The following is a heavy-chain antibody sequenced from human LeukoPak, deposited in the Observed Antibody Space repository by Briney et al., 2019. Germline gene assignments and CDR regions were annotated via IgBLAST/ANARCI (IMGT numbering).Heavy chain of an antibody. Sequence: SGSSLRLTCAASGFTFSNYAIHWVRQAPGKGLEWVAVIWYDGTNKFYAGSVKGRFTISRDNSKNTLYLQMNSLRAEDTAVYYCARDGRSAPKDYYAMDVWGQGATVTVSS. J-gene: IGHJ6*02. V-gene: IGHV3-33*01. D-gene: IGHD1-26*01. CDR2: IWYDGTNK. CDR1: GFTFSNYA. CDR3: ARDGRSAPKDYYAMDV.